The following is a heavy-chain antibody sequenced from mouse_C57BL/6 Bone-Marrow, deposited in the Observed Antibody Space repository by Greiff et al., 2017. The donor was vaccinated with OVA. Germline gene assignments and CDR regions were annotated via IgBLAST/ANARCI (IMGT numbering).Heavy chain of an antibody. V-gene: IGHV1-26*01. J-gene: IGHJ2*01. CDR1: GYTFTDYY. CDR3: ARCGYGYEGFYFDD. CDR2: INPNNGGT. Sequence: EVQLQQSGPELVKPGASVKISCKASGYTFTDYYMNWVKQSHGQSLEWIGDINPNNGGTSYNQKFKGKATLTVDKSSSTAYMELRSLTSEDSAVYYCARCGYGYEGFYFDDGGQGTTLTVSS. D-gene: IGHD2-2*01.